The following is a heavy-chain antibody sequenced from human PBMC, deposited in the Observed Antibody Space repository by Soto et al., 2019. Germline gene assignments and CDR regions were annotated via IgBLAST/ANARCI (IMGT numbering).Heavy chain of an antibody. CDR3: ARTDSGGRWAAWS. CDR2: IHSSGRT. D-gene: IGHD2-15*01. CDR1: GYSVSRGSYY. Sequence: QVQLQESGPGLVKPSETLSLTCTVSGYSVSRGSYYWSWIRQPPETGLEYIAYIHSSGRTNYNPSLESRVNIALDTNKNQFSVQLTYVTAADTAVYYCARTDSGGRWAAWSWGKGTLVTVSS. V-gene: IGHV4-61*01. J-gene: IGHJ5*01.